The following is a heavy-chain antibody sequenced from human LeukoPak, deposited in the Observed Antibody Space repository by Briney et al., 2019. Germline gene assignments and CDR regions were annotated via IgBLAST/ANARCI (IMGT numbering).Heavy chain of an antibody. CDR2: IHYSGST. D-gene: IGHD6-25*01. CDR3: ARDQRFAANGFYP. V-gene: IGHV4-61*01. J-gene: IGHJ5*02. CDR1: GGSVRSTSYY. Sequence: SETLSLTCTVSGGSVRSTSYYWNWIRQPPGKGLEWIGYIHYSGSTNHNPSLKGRVTISVDTSKNQFSLRLSSVTAADTAVYYCARDQRFAANGFYPWGQGTLVTVSS.